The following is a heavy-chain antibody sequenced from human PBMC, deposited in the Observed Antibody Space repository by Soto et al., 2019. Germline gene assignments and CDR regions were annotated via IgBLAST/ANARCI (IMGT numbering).Heavy chain of an antibody. CDR2: ISPYNGNT. Sequence: QVQLVQSGAEVKEPGASVKVSCKTSGYTFTSRGLYWVRQAPGQGLEGMGWISPYNGNTNYVQSLQGRITLTIDPSTIPVYMELTSLRSDDTAVYYCGREAGDYDWYFDLWRRGTPITVSS. CDR1: GYTFTSRG. V-gene: IGHV1-18*01. CDR3: GREAGDYDWYFDL. D-gene: IGHD4-17*01. J-gene: IGHJ2*01.